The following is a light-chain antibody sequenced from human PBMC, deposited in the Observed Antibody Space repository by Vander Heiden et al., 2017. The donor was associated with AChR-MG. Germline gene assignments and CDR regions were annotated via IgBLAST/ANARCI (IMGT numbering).Light chain of an antibody. CDR1: QSVSSS. J-gene: IGKJ5*01. CDR2: DAS. V-gene: IGKV3-11*01. CDR3: QQRNNWPPIT. Sequence: EIVLTQSPATLSLSPGERATLSCRASQSVSSSLAGYQQKPGKAPRLLIYDASNRATGIPARFSGSGSGTDLTLTISSLEPEDFAIYYCQQRNNWPPITFGQGTRLEI.